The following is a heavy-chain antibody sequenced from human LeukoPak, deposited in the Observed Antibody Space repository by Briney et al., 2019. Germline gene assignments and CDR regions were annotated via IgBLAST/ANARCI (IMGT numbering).Heavy chain of an antibody. CDR1: GYTFIDYF. J-gene: IGHJ4*02. V-gene: IGHV1-2*02. Sequence: ASVKVSCKASGYTFIDYFMHWVRQAPGQGLEWMGWINPNSGGTHYAQKFQGRVTMTRDTSISTAYMELSRLRSDDTAVYYCARDPGYSSPRGDYWGQGALVTVSS. D-gene: IGHD5-18*01. CDR3: ARDPGYSSPRGDY. CDR2: INPNSGGT.